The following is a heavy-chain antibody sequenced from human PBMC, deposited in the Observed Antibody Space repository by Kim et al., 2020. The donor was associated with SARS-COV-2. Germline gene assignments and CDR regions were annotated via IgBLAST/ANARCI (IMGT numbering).Heavy chain of an antibody. CDR1: GGTFSSYA. D-gene: IGHD2-15*01. J-gene: IGHJ6*02. Sequence: SVKVSCKASGGTFSSYAISWVRQAPGQGLEWMGGIIPIFGTANYAQKFQGRVTITADESTSTAYMELSSLSSEDTAVYYCARDGHYWSGGSCYKNFRGDVWGQGATVTVSS. CDR2: IIPIFGTA. CDR3: ARDGHYWSGGSCYKNFRGDV. V-gene: IGHV1-69*13.